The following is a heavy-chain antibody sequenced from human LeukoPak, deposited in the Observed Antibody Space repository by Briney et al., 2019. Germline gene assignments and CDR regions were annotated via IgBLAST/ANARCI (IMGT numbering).Heavy chain of an antibody. CDR1: VFIFTNYA. D-gene: IGHD3-16*01. J-gene: IGHJ5*02. CDR2: ITYSGGTT. CDR3: AKDGGNYLALALLDP. V-gene: IGHV3-23*01. Sequence: GRSLRLPLAAWVFIFTNYAPRGVRQAGGKALEEGTVITYSGGTTSYADSVKGRFTISRDNSKNTLHLQMNSLRAEDTAVYYYAKDGGNYLALALLDPCGQGTLVTVSS.